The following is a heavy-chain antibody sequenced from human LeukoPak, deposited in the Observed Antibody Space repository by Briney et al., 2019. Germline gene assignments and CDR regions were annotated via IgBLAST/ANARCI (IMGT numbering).Heavy chain of an antibody. CDR2: ISYDGSNK. D-gene: IGHD3-22*01. V-gene: IGHV3-30*03. J-gene: IGHJ3*02. CDR3: ATTYYYDSSGYYTGAFDI. Sequence: PGRSLRLSCAASGFTFSSYGMHWVRQAPGKGLEWVAVISYDGSNKYYADSVKCRFTISRDNSKNTLYLQMNSLRAEDTAVYYCATTYYYDSSGYYTGAFDIWGQGTMVTVSS. CDR1: GFTFSSYG.